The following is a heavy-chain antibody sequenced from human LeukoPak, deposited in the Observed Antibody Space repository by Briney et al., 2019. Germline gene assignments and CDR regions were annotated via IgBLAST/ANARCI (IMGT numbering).Heavy chain of an antibody. D-gene: IGHD3-22*01. CDR1: GFTFSSYA. J-gene: IGHJ4*02. V-gene: IGHV3-64*01. CDR3: ARGSGGWYDSSGYYPY. CDR2: ISSNGGNT. Sequence: PGGSLRLSCAASGFTFSSYAMHWVRQAPGKGLEYVSAISSNGGNTNYANSVKGRFTISRDNSKTTLYLQMGSLRAEDMAVYYCARGSGGWYDSSGYYPYWGQGTLVTVSS.